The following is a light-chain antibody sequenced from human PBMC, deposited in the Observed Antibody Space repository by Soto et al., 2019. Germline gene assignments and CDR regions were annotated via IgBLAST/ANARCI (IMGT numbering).Light chain of an antibody. CDR1: QSVSSN. J-gene: IGKJ1*01. Sequence: EIVMTQSPGTLSVSPGERATLSCRASQSVSSNLAWYQQKPGQAPRLLIYGASTRVTSIPPRFSGSGSGTEFTITISSLQSEDFAVYYCQQYDSWPPGTFGQGTKVEIK. CDR2: GAS. CDR3: QQYDSWPPGT. V-gene: IGKV3-15*01.